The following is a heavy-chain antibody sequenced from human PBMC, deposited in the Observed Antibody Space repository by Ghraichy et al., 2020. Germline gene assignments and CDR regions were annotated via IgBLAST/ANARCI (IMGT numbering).Heavy chain of an antibody. CDR3: ARGRNYFDY. CDR2: ISSTSNTI. Sequence: GGSLRLSCAASGFTFSDSYMTWIRQAPGKGLEWISYISSTSNTIHYADSVEGRFTISWDNAKNSLYLQMNSLRVEDTAVYYCARGRNYFDYWGQGTLVTVSS. J-gene: IGHJ4*02. V-gene: IGHV3-11*04. CDR1: GFTFSDSY.